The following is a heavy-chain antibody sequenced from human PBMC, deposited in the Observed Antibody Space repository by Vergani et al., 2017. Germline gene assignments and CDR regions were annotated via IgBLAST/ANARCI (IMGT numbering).Heavy chain of an antibody. V-gene: IGHV4-38-2*01. CDR1: GYSITSGYY. J-gene: IGHJ5*02. CDR2: IYHTGSA. D-gene: IGHD3-10*01. CDR3: VRTVALXFGETKDGGWFDP. Sequence: QVQLLESGPGLLKPSETLSLTCSVSGYSITSGYYWGWIRQPPGRGLEWIGSIYHTGSAYYNPPLKSRVTVSVDTSMNQVSLKLNSVTAADTAVYYCVRTVALXFGETKDGGWFDPWGQGTLVAVTS.